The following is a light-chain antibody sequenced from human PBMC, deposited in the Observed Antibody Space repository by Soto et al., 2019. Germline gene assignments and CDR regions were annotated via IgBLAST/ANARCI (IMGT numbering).Light chain of an antibody. J-gene: IGLJ2*01. V-gene: IGLV4-69*02. CDR3: QTWGTGIRV. CDR1: SGHSSYA. Sequence: QPVLTQSPSASASLGASVKLTCTLSSGHSSYAIAWHQQRPEKGPRYLMKVNSDGSHSKGDGIPDRLSGSSSGAERYLTISSLQSDDEADYYCQTWGTGIRVFGGGTKVTVL. CDR2: VNSDGSH.